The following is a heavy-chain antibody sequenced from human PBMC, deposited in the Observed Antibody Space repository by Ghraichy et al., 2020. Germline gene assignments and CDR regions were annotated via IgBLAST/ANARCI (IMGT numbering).Heavy chain of an antibody. V-gene: IGHV4-59*01. D-gene: IGHD1-1*01. CDR2: IYYSGST. J-gene: IGHJ3*02. CDR1: GGSISSYY. CDR3: ARATYLGPMNAFDI. Sequence: SETLSLTCTVSGGSISSYYWSWIRQPPGKGLEWIGYIYYSGSTNYNPSLKSRVTISVDTSKNQFSLKLSSVTAADTAVYYCARATYLGPMNAFDIWGQGTMVTVSS.